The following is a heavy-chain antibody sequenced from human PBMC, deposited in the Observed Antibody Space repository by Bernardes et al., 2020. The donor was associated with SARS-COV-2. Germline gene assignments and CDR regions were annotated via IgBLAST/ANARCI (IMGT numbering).Heavy chain of an antibody. CDR3: TRDRGWSLFDY. D-gene: IGHD6-19*01. V-gene: IGHV3-74*01. CDR2: MNGDGSSI. CDR1: GFTFSSSW. J-gene: IGHJ4*02. Sequence: GGSLRLSCAASGFTFSSSWMDWVHQAPGMGLMWVSRMNGDGSSISYADSVKGRFTISRDNAKNTLYLQMNSLRAEDTAVYYCTRDRGWSLFDYWGQGILVTVSS.